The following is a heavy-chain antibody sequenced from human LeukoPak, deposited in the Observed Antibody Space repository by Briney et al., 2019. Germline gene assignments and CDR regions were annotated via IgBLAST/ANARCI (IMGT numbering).Heavy chain of an antibody. J-gene: IGHJ4*02. Sequence: GGSLRLSCAASEFTFSSYWMNWVRQAPGKGLEWVANIKQDGSENSYVGSVKGRFTISRDKAKNSLYLQMNSLRDEDTAVYYCARDGYSGYDYWGQGTLVAVSS. CDR1: EFTFSSYW. CDR2: IKQDGSEN. CDR3: ARDGYSGYDY. V-gene: IGHV3-7*01. D-gene: IGHD5-12*01.